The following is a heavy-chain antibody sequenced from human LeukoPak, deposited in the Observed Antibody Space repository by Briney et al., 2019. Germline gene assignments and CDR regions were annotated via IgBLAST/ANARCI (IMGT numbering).Heavy chain of an antibody. CDR1: GGSISSHY. D-gene: IGHD2-21*01. CDR3: ARDIPGGLAIFD. Sequence: SETLSLTCTVSGGSISSHYWSWIRQPPGKGLEWIGYIYYSGSTNYNPSLKSRVTISVDTSKNQFSLKLSSVTAAHTAVYYCARDIPGGLAIFDWGQGTLVTVSS. CDR2: IYYSGST. J-gene: IGHJ4*02. V-gene: IGHV4-59*11.